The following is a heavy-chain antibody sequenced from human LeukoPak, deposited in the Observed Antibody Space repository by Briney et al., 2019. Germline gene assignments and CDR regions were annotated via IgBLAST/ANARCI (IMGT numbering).Heavy chain of an antibody. CDR3: ARAGRAVTTPFDY. CDR1: GYTFTSYD. V-gene: IGHV1-8*01. D-gene: IGHD4-11*01. CDR2: TNPNSGNT. Sequence: GASVKVSCKASGYTFTSYDINWVRQATGQGLEWMGWTNPNSGNTGYAQKFQGRVTMTRNTSISTAYMELSSLRSEDTAVYYCARAGRAVTTPFDYWGQGTLVTVSS. J-gene: IGHJ4*02.